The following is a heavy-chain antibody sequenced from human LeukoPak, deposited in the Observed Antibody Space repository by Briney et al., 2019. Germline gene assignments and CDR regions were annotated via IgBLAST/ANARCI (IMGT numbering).Heavy chain of an antibody. V-gene: IGHV4-38-2*02. CDR1: AYSISSGYY. Sequence: SETLSLTCTVSAYSISSGYYWGWIRQPPGKGLEWIGSIYHSGSTYYNPSLKSRVTISVDTSKNQFSLKLSSVTAADTAVYYCARNGLSKGIAAAGTQYNWFDPWGQGTLVTVSS. CDR2: IYHSGST. CDR3: ARNGLSKGIAAAGTQYNWFDP. D-gene: IGHD6-13*01. J-gene: IGHJ5*02.